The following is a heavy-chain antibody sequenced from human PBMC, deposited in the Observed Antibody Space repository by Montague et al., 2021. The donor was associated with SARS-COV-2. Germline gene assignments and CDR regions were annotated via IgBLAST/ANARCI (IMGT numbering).Heavy chain of an antibody. CDR3: ARVRQWLVPFDY. CDR2: IYYSGST. CDR1: GGSISTTSYY. D-gene: IGHD6-19*01. V-gene: IGHV4-39*07. Sequence: SETLSLTCTVSGGSISTTSYYWGWIRQPPGKVLEWIGSIYYSGSTYYTPSLKSRVTISVDTSKNQVSLKLNSVTAADTAVYYCARVRQWLVPFDYWGQGTLVTVSS. J-gene: IGHJ4*02.